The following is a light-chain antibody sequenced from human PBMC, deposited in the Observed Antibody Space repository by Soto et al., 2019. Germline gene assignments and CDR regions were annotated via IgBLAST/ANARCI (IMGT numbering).Light chain of an antibody. CDR2: DAS. CDR3: QQYNNWPPWT. Sequence: IVLTQSPATLSVSPGERATLSCRASQSVSSTLAWYQQKPGQAPRLLIYDASTRATGIPARFSGSGSGTEFTLTISSLQSEDFAVYYCQQYNNWPPWTFGQGTKVDI. V-gene: IGKV3-15*01. CDR1: QSVSST. J-gene: IGKJ1*01.